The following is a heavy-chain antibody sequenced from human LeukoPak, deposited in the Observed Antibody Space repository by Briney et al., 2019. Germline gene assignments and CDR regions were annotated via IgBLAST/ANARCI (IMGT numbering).Heavy chain of an antibody. Sequence: GGSLRLSCAASGFTLSSYSMNWVRQAPGKGLEWVSSISSSSSYIYYADSVKGRFTISRDNSKNALYLRMNSLRAEDTAVYYCRAGQQLVQGVWFDPWGQGTLVTVSS. CDR2: ISSSSSYI. CDR3: RAGQQLVQGVWFDP. V-gene: IGHV3-21*04. CDR1: GFTLSSYS. J-gene: IGHJ5*02. D-gene: IGHD6-13*01.